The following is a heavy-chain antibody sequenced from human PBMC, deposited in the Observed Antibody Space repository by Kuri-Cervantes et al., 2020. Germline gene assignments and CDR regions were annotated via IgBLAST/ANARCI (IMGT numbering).Heavy chain of an antibody. Sequence: ETLSLTCAASGFTFDDYAMHWVRQAPGKGLEWVANINQDASEKYYVDSVKGRFTISRDNAKNSLYLQMNSLRAEDTAVYYCVSGQSPDYWGRGTQVTVSS. CDR3: VSGQSPDY. CDR1: GFTFDDYA. V-gene: IGHV3-7*01. CDR2: INQDASEK. D-gene: IGHD1-26*01. J-gene: IGHJ4*02.